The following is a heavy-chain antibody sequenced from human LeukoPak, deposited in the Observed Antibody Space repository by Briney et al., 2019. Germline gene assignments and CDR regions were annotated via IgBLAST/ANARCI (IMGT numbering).Heavy chain of an antibody. CDR1: GFTFRSYA. V-gene: IGHV3-23*01. CDR2: ISGGGGTT. J-gene: IGHJ4*02. Sequence: GGSLRLSCAASGFTFRSYAMSWVRQAPGKGLEWISAISGGGGTTYYADSVKGRFIISTDNSKNALYLQMNSLRAEDTAVYYCAKAKEQWLVPSFDSWGQGTLVTVSS. D-gene: IGHD6-19*01. CDR3: AKAKEQWLVPSFDS.